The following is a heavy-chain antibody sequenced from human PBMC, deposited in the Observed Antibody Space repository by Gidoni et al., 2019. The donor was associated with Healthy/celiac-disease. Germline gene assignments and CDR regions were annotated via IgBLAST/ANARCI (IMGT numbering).Heavy chain of an antibody. J-gene: IGHJ4*02. CDR1: GFTFSGSA. Sequence: EVQLVESGGGLVQPGGSLKLSCAASGFTFSGSAMHWVRQASGKGLEWVGRIRSKANSYATAYAASVKGRFTISRDDSKNTAYLQMNSLKTEDTAVYYCHTYYYDSSGYPPFDYWGQGTLVTVSS. CDR3: HTYYYDSSGYPPFDY. V-gene: IGHV3-73*01. D-gene: IGHD3-22*01. CDR2: IRSKANSYAT.